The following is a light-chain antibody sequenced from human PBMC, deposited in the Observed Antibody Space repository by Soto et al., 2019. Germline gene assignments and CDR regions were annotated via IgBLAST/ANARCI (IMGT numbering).Light chain of an antibody. CDR1: QGISSW. Sequence: DIQMTQSPSSVPASVGDRVTISCRARQGISSWLAWYQQKPGKAPSLLIYSASTLYSGVPSRFGCSGTRTDFTLTISSLQPEDFATNYCQHAYSFPLTFRPGTKVDIK. J-gene: IGKJ3*01. CDR2: SAS. CDR3: QHAYSFPLT. V-gene: IGKV1-12*01.